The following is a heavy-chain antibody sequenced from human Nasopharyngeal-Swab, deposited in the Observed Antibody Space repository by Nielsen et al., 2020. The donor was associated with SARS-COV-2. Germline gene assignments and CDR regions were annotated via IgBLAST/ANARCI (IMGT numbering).Heavy chain of an antibody. V-gene: IGHV1-3*01. CDR2: INAGNGNT. CDR1: GYTFTSYA. D-gene: IGHD6-19*01. J-gene: IGHJ5*02. Sequence: ASVKVSCKASGYTFTSYAMHWVRQAPGQRLEWMGWINAGNGNTKYSQKFQGRVTITRDTSASTAYMELSSLRSEDTAVYYCARDSSGWRYWFDPWGQGTLVPVSS. CDR3: ARDSSGWRYWFDP.